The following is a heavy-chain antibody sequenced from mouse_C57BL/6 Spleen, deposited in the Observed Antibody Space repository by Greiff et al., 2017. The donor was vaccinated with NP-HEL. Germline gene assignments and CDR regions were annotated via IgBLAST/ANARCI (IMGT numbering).Heavy chain of an antibody. J-gene: IGHJ3*01. Sequence: QVQLQQPGAELVKPGASVKLSCKASGYTFTSYWMHWVKQRPGQGLEWIGMIHPNSGSTNYNEKFKSKATLTVDKSSSTAYMQLSSLTSEDSAVYYCARWDYGSSSPFAFCGQGALVTVSA. D-gene: IGHD1-1*01. CDR1: GYTFTSYW. CDR3: ARWDYGSSSPFAF. V-gene: IGHV1-64*01. CDR2: IHPNSGST.